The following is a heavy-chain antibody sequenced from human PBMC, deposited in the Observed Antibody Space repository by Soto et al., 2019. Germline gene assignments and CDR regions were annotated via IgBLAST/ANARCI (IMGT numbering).Heavy chain of an antibody. CDR2: IYSGGST. CDR3: ETSYYYDDVQH. Sequence: EVQLVETGGGLIQPGGSLRLSCAASGFTVSSNYMSWVRKAPGKGLEWVSVIYSGGSTYYADSVKGRFTISRDNSKNTLYLQMNSLRAEDTAVYYCETSYYYDDVQHWGQGTLVTVSS. D-gene: IGHD3-22*01. CDR1: GFTVSSNY. J-gene: IGHJ1*01. V-gene: IGHV3-53*02.